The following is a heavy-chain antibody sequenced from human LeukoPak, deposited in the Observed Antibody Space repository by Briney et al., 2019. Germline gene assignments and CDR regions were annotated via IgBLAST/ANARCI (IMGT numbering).Heavy chain of an antibody. J-gene: IGHJ3*02. CDR1: GGSISSSRYY. V-gene: IGHV4-39*01. CDR2: IYYSGNT. CDR3: ARHRSSSGYDAFDM. Sequence: SETLSLTCTVSGGSISSSRYYWGWIRQPPGKGLEWIGSIYYSGNTYFNPSLKSRVTISVDTSKNQFSLKLSSVTAADTAVFYCARHRSSSGYDAFDMWGQGTVVNVSS. D-gene: IGHD3-22*01.